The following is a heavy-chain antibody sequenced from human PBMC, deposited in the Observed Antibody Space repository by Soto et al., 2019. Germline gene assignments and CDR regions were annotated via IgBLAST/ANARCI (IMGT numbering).Heavy chain of an antibody. Sequence: ASVKVSCKASGYTFTSYGISWVRQAPGQGLEGMGWSSSYNGNTNYAQKVQGRVTMTTDTSASTTYMELRRQRCDDTAVYYCASPPRYFSTSSCFSPFTCFDPWGQGPLVTVSS. D-gene: IGHD2-2*01. J-gene: IGHJ5*02. CDR1: GYTFTSYG. V-gene: IGHV1-18*01. CDR2: SSSYNGNT. CDR3: ASPPRYFSTSSCFSPFTCFDP.